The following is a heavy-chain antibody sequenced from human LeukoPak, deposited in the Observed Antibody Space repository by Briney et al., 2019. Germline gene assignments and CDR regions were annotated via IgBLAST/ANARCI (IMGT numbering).Heavy chain of an antibody. D-gene: IGHD1-26*01. Sequence: ASVKVSCKASGYTFTSYGISWVRQAPGQELEWMGWISAYNGNTNYAQKLQGRVTMTTDTSTSTAYMELRSLRSDDTAVYYCARVPPGTNWFDPWGQGTLVTVSS. CDR2: ISAYNGNT. V-gene: IGHV1-18*01. CDR3: ARVPPGTNWFDP. J-gene: IGHJ5*02. CDR1: GYTFTSYG.